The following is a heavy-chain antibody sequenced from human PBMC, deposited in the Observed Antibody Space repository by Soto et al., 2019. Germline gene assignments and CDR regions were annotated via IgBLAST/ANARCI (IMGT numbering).Heavy chain of an antibody. D-gene: IGHD4-4*01. V-gene: IGHV1-69*01. CDR2: IIPIFGTA. Sequence: QVQLVQSGAEVQKPGSSVKVSCKASGGTFSSYAISWVRQAPGQGLEWMGGIIPIFGTANYAQKLQGRVTISAAESPSTAYMELSSLRSEDTAVYYSASLPFPDSNKNRNDYYYYGMDVWGQGTTVTVSS. CDR1: GGTFSSYA. CDR3: ASLPFPDSNKNRNDYYYYGMDV. J-gene: IGHJ6*02.